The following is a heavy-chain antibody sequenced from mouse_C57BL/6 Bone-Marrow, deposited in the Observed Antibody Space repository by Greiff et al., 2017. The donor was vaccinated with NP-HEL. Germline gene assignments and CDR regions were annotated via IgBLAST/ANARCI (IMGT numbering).Heavy chain of an antibody. V-gene: IGHV5-6*01. CDR2: ISSGGSYT. CDR3: ARPQATY. D-gene: IGHD3-2*02. J-gene: IGHJ3*01. CDR1: GFTFSSYG. Sequence: DVHLVESGGDLVKPGGSLKLSCAASGFTFSSYGMSWVRQTPDKRLEWVATISSGGSYTYYPDSVKGRFTISRDNAKNTLYLQMSSLKSEDTAMYYCARPQATYWGQGTLVTVSA.